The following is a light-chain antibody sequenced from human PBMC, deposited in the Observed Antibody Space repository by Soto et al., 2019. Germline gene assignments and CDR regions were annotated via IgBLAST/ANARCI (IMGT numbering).Light chain of an antibody. CDR2: AAS. Sequence: DIQMTQSPSSLSASVGDRVTITCRASQSITTYLNWYRQKPGKAPKLLIYAASSLQSGVQSRFSGSGSETEFTLSISSLQPEDFATYFCQQIYSAPLTFGGGTKVEIK. CDR1: QSITTY. J-gene: IGKJ4*01. CDR3: QQIYSAPLT. V-gene: IGKV1-39*01.